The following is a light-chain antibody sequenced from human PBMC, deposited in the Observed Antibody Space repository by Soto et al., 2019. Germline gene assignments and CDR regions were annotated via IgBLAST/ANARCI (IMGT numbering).Light chain of an antibody. J-gene: IGLJ1*01. CDR1: SSDVGGYNY. CDR3: CSYAGRYTYV. Sequence: QSALTQPRSVSGSPGQSVTISCTGTSSDVGGYNYVSWYQQHPGKAPKLMVYDVSKRPSGVPDRLSGSKSGNTASLTISGLQAEDEADYYCCSYAGRYTYVFGTGNKVP. V-gene: IGLV2-11*01. CDR2: DVS.